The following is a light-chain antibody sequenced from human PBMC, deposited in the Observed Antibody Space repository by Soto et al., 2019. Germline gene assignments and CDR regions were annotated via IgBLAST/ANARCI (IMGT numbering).Light chain of an antibody. V-gene: IGLV2-14*01. CDR1: SSDVGGYNY. CDR3: SSYTSSSTLFV. J-gene: IGLJ1*01. Sequence: QSVLTQPASVSGSPGQSITISCTGTSSDVGGYNYVSWYQQHPGKAPKPMIYDVSNRPSGVSNRFSGSKSGNTASLTIPGLQAEDEADYYCSSYTSSSTLFVFGTGTKVTVL. CDR2: DVS.